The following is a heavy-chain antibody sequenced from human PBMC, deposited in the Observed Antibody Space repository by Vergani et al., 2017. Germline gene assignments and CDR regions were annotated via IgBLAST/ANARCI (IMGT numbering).Heavy chain of an antibody. V-gene: IGHV4-34*01. J-gene: IGHJ6*03. Sequence: QVQLQQWGAGLLKPSETLSLTCAVYGGSFSGYYWSWIRQPPGKGLVWIGEINHSGSTNYNPSLKSRVTISVDTSKHQFSLKLSSVTAADTAVYYCARVGTQQLDVGYYYYMDVWGKGTTVTVSS. CDR2: INHSGST. D-gene: IGHD6-13*01. CDR1: GGSFSGYY. CDR3: ARVGTQQLDVGYYYYMDV.